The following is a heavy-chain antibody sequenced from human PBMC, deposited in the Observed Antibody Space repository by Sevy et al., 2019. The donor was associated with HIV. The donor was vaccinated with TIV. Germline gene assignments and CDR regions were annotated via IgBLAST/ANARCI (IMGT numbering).Heavy chain of an antibody. Sequence: GGSLRLSCAASGFNFRDFYMTWIRQAPGKGLEWVAYISSSGGAKYYADSVAGRFTISRDNAKNSMYLQMNSLRADDAAIYFCARDSSGEEFGLYYYYMDVWGKGTAVTVSS. CDR3: ARDSSGEEFGLYYYYMDV. J-gene: IGHJ6*03. CDR2: ISSSGGAK. V-gene: IGHV3-11*04. D-gene: IGHD3-3*01. CDR1: GFNFRDFY.